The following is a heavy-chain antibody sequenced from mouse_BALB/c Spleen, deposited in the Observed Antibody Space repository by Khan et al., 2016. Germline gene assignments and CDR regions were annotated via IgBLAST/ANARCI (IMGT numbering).Heavy chain of an antibody. V-gene: IGHV2-5*01. J-gene: IGHJ4*01. CDR1: GFSLTSYG. Sequence: QVQLKESGPGLVQPSQSLSITCTVAGFSLTSYGVHWVRQSPGKGLEWLGGIWRGGSTDYNAAFMSRLSITKDNSKSQDFFKMNSLQADDTAIYSCAKNWDYDYCAMGYWGHGTSVTVSS. CDR2: IWRGGST. D-gene: IGHD2-4*01. CDR3: AKNWDYDYCAMGY.